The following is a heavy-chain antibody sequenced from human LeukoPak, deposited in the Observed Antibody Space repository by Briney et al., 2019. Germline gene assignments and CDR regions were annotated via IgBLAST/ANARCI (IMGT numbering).Heavy chain of an antibody. Sequence: SETLSLTCSVSGGSISSGGYYWSWIRQHPGKGLEWIGYIYYSGSIYYNPSLKSRVTISVDTSKNQFSLKLSSVTAADTAVYYCARGRSDYDYGDTGVDYWGQGALVTVSS. J-gene: IGHJ4*02. CDR1: GGSISSGGYY. CDR3: ARGRSDYDYGDTGVDY. CDR2: IYYSGSI. V-gene: IGHV4-31*03. D-gene: IGHD4-17*01.